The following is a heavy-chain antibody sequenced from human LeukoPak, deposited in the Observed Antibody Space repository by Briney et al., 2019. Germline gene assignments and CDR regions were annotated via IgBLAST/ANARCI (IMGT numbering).Heavy chain of an antibody. J-gene: IGHJ4*02. CDR2: ISGSGGST. D-gene: IGHD3-16*02. Sequence: PGGSLRLSCAASGFTFSSYAMSWVRQAPGKGLEWVSAISGSGGSTYYADSVKGRFTISRDNSKNTLYLQMNSLRAEDTAVYYCARWGLPLRLGELSLAFDYWGQGTLVTVSS. CDR3: ARWGLPLRLGELSLAFDY. CDR1: GFTFSSYA. V-gene: IGHV3-23*01.